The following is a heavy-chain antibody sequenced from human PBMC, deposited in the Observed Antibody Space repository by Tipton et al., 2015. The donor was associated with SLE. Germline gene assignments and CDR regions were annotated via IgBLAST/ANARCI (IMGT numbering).Heavy chain of an antibody. V-gene: IGHV3-33*03. J-gene: IGHJ4*02. D-gene: IGHD1-26*01. CDR2: IWYDGSNK. Sequence: SLRLSCAASGFTFSTSAMHWVRQAPGKGLEWVAVIWYDGSNKFYADSVKGRFTISRDNSKNTVSLQMNSLRVEDTALYYCVLRPDNEGVGRGYWGQGILVTVSS. CDR3: VLRPDNEGVGRGY. CDR1: GFTFSTSA.